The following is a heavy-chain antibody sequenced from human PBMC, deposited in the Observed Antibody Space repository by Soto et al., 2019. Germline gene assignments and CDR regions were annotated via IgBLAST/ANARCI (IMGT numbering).Heavy chain of an antibody. J-gene: IGHJ4*02. CDR2: ISSSGSTI. Sequence: PGGSLRLSCAASGFTFSDYYMSWIRQAPGKGLEWVSHISSSGSTIYYADSVKGRFTISRDNAKNSLYLQMNSLRAEDTAVYYCARIYWSSSSLPGVIQTWYYFDYWGQGTLVTVSS. CDR3: ARIYWSSSSLPGVIQTWYYFDY. V-gene: IGHV3-11*01. D-gene: IGHD6-13*01. CDR1: GFTFSDYY.